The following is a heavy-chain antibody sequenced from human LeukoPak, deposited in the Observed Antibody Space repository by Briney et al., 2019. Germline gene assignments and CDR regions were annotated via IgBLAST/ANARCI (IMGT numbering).Heavy chain of an antibody. CDR2: IYYSGST. Sequence: SETLSLTCTVSGGSISSSSYYWGWIRQPPGKGLEWIGSIYYSGSTYYNPSLKSRVTISVDTSKNQFSLKLRSVTAADTAVYYCARASPVRDYYYYGMDVWGQGTTVTVSS. J-gene: IGHJ6*02. V-gene: IGHV4-39*01. D-gene: IGHD2-2*01. CDR1: GGSISSSSYY. CDR3: ARASPVRDYYYYGMDV.